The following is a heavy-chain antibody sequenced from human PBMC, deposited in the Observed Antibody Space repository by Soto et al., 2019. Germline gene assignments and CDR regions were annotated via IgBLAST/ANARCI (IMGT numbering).Heavy chain of an antibody. Sequence: GGSLRLSCAVSGFTFSSSAMSWVRQAPGKGLEWVSAISRGGGSTYYADSVKGRFTISRDNSKNTLYLQMNSLRAEDTAVYYCAKRESGSAFDIWGQGTMVTVSS. CDR3: AKRESGSAFDI. V-gene: IGHV3-23*01. CDR1: GFTFSSSA. D-gene: IGHD3-22*01. J-gene: IGHJ3*02. CDR2: ISRGGGST.